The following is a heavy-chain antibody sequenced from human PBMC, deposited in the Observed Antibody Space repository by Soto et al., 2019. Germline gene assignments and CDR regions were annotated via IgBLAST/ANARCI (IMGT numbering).Heavy chain of an antibody. CDR1: GFAFRTYG. CDR3: AKDVGDIVVVSSRLAVRYSYGMDV. V-gene: IGHV3-23*01. CDR2: IRGSGVST. Sequence: EVQLLESGGGLVQRGGSLKLPCAAPGFAFRTYGMNWVRQAPGKGLAWVALIRGSGVSTYYADSVKGRFTVSRDNSKNTLFLQMNSLRDEDTAIYFCAKDVGDIVVVSSRLAVRYSYGMDVWGQGTTVTVS. J-gene: IGHJ6*02. D-gene: IGHD2-2*01.